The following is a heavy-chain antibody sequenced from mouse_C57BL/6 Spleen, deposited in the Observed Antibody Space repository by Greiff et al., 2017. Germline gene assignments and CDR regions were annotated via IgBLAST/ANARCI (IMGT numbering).Heavy chain of an antibody. CDR2: ISSGSSTI. J-gene: IGHJ4*01. Sequence: EVNLVESGGGLVKPGGSLKLSCAASGFTFSDYGMHWVRQAPEKGLEWVAYISSGSSTIYYADTVKGRFTISRDNAKNTLFLQMTSLRSEDTAMYYCARLPTVVAGAMDYWGQGTSVTVSS. V-gene: IGHV5-17*01. D-gene: IGHD1-1*01. CDR1: GFTFSDYG. CDR3: ARLPTVVAGAMDY.